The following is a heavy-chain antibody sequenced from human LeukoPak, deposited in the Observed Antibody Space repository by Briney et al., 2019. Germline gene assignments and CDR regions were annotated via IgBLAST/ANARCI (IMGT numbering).Heavy chain of an antibody. CDR2: VNHSGST. CDR1: GGSISSSSYY. Sequence: SETLSLTCTVSGGSISSSSYYWGWIRQPPGKGLEWIGEVNHSGSTNYNPSLKSRVTISVDTSKNQFSLKLSSVTAADTAVYYCARLRTRGYSTIKGNFDYWGQGTLVTVSS. V-gene: IGHV4-39*07. CDR3: ARLRTRGYSTIKGNFDY. D-gene: IGHD5-18*01. J-gene: IGHJ4*02.